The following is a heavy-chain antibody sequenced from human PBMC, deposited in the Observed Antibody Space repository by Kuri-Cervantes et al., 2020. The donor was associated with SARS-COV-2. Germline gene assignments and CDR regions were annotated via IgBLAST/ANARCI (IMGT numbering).Heavy chain of an antibody. CDR1: GGSISSSSYY. Sequence: SETLSLTCTVSGGSISSSSYYWGWIRQPPGKGLEWIGIIYYSGSTYYNPSLKSRVTISVDTSKNLFSLKLSSVTAADTAVYYCGRQSVVASDDWGQGTLVTVSS. V-gene: IGHV4-39*01. J-gene: IGHJ4*02. CDR2: IYYSGST. D-gene: IGHD2-15*01. CDR3: GRQSVVASDD.